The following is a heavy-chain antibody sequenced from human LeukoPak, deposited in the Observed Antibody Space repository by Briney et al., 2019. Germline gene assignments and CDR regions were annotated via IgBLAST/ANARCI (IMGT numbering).Heavy chain of an antibody. D-gene: IGHD6-13*01. CDR3: AKDPGYSSSWYVTEYFQH. Sequence: GGSLRLSCAASGFTFSSYAMSWVRQAPGKGLEWVSAISGSGGSTYYADSVKGRSTISRDNSKNTLYLQMNSLRAEDTAVYYCAKDPGYSSSWYVTEYFQHWGQGTLVTVSS. CDR1: GFTFSSYA. V-gene: IGHV3-23*01. CDR2: ISGSGGST. J-gene: IGHJ1*01.